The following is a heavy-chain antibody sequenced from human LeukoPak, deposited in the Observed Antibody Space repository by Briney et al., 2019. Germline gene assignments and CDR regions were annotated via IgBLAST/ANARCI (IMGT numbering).Heavy chain of an antibody. CDR1: GFTFSSYW. V-gene: IGHV3-74*01. CDR3: ARDRGTTVLIDY. CDR2: INSDGSST. D-gene: IGHD4-17*01. Sequence: GGSLRLSCAASGFTFSSYWMHWVRQAPGKGLVWVSRINSDGSSTSYADSVKGRFTISRDNAKNTLYLQMSSLRAEDTAVYYCARDRGTTVLIDYWGQGTLVTVSS. J-gene: IGHJ4*02.